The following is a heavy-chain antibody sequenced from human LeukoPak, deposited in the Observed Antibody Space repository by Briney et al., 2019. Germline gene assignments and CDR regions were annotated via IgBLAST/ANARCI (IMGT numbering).Heavy chain of an antibody. CDR1: GGSISSYY. J-gene: IGHJ4*02. CDR3: ARGERYYYDSSGYYYFDY. Sequence: SETLSLTSTVSGGSISSYYWSWIRQPPGKGLEWIGYIYYSGSTNYNPSLKSRVTISVGTSKNQFSLKLSSVTAADTAVYYCARGERYYYDSSGYYYFDYWGQGTLVTVSS. D-gene: IGHD3-22*01. V-gene: IGHV4-59*01. CDR2: IYYSGST.